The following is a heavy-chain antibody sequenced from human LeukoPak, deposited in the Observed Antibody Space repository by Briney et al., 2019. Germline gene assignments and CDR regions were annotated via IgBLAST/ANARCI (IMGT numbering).Heavy chain of an antibody. CDR1: GGSISSYY. Sequence: SETLSLTCTVSGGSISSYYWSWIRQPAGKGLEWIGRIYTSGSTNYNPSLKSRVTMSVDTSKNQFSLKLSSVAAADTAVYYCARDRIGYCTNGVCYTSSSSSWYWFDPWGQGTLVTVSS. CDR3: ARDRIGYCTNGVCYTSSSSSWYWFDP. D-gene: IGHD2-8*01. J-gene: IGHJ5*02. CDR2: IYTSGST. V-gene: IGHV4-4*07.